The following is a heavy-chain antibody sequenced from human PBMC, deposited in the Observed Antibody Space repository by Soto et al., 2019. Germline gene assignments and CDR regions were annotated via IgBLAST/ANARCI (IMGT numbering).Heavy chain of an antibody. D-gene: IGHD6-19*01. Sequence: QVQLVQSGAEVKKPGASVKVSCKASGYIFSSYGRSWVRQAPGQGLERMGWISAYNGNTIYAESLQGRVTMTTDTSTSTAYMELRTLRSDDTAVFYCARAGSDAFDIWGQGTMVTVSS. CDR2: ISAYNGNT. J-gene: IGHJ3*02. CDR1: GYIFSSYG. CDR3: ARAGSDAFDI. V-gene: IGHV1-18*01.